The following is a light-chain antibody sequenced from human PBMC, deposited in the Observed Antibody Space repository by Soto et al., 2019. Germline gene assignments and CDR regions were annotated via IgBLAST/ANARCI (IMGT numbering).Light chain of an antibody. V-gene: IGKV1-39*01. CDR3: QQSYGTPIT. CDR2: VAS. CDR1: HSISRY. Sequence: DIQMTQCTSSLSSCVGDRVTITCRASHSISRYLNWYQQKPGKAPNLLIYVASSLQSEVPSRFSGSGSGTDFTLTITSLQPEDFATYYCQQSYGTPITFGQGTRLEIK. J-gene: IGKJ5*01.